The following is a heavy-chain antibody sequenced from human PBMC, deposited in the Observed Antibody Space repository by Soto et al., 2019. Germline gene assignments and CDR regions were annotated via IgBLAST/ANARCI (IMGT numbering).Heavy chain of an antibody. Sequence: QVQLVQSGAEVKKPGSSVKVSCKASGGTFSSYAISWVRQAPGQGLEWMGGIIPIFGTANYAQKFQGRVTITADEPTSTAYMELSSLRSEDTAVYYCARVGYSSSWHSYYYYYGMDVWGQGTTVTVSS. CDR2: IIPIFGTA. V-gene: IGHV1-69*01. CDR1: GGTFSSYA. J-gene: IGHJ6*02. CDR3: ARVGYSSSWHSYYYYYGMDV. D-gene: IGHD6-13*01.